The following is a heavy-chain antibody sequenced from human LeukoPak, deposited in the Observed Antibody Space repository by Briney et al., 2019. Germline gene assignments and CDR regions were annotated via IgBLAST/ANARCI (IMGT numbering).Heavy chain of an antibody. V-gene: IGHV3-23*01. CDR2: ISGSGGST. D-gene: IGHD6-6*01. CDR1: GFTFSNYW. Sequence: GGSLRLSCAASGFTFSNYWMSWVRQAPGKGLEWVSAISGSGGSTYYADSVKGRFTISRDNSKNTLYLQMNSLRAEDTAVYYCARDRQFLDYWGQGTLVTVSS. CDR3: ARDRQFLDY. J-gene: IGHJ4*02.